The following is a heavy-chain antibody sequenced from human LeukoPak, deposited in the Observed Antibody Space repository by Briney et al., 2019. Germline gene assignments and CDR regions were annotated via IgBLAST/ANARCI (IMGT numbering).Heavy chain of an antibody. CDR1: GFTFSSYE. CDR2: ISSSGSTI. Sequence: GGSLRLSCAASGFTFSSYEMNWVRQAPGKGLEWVSYISSSGSTIYYADSVKGRFTISRDNAKNSLYLQMNSLRAEDTAVYYCAREDLHCSSTSCEFYYYYGVDVWGQGTTVTVSS. CDR3: AREDLHCSSTSCEFYYYYGVDV. D-gene: IGHD2-2*01. J-gene: IGHJ6*02. V-gene: IGHV3-48*03.